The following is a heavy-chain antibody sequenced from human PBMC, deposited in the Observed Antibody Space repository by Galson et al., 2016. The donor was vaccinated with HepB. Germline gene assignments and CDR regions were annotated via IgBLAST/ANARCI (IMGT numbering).Heavy chain of an antibody. D-gene: IGHD6-19*01. V-gene: IGHV3-23*01. J-gene: IGHJ4*02. Sequence: SLRLSCAASGFTFSSYDMSWVRQAPGKGLEWVSSINGNGDTTYYADSVKGRFTVSRDDVGNTLYLQMNSLRAEDTAVYYCAKDSSGWSRDYWGQGTLVTVSS. CDR2: INGNGDTT. CDR1: GFTFSSYD. CDR3: AKDSSGWSRDY.